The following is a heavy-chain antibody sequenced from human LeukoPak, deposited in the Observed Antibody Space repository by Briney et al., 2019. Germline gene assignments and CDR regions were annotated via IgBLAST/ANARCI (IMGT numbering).Heavy chain of an antibody. CDR1: GYTFTGYY. J-gene: IGHJ4*02. CDR3: ASDGGGYCSSTSCYNNFDY. D-gene: IGHD2-2*02. Sequence: ASVKVSCKASGYTFTGYYMHWVRQAPGQGLEWMGWINPNSGGTNYAQKFQGRVTMTRDTSISTAYMELSRLRSDDTAVYYRASDGGGYCSSTSCYNNFDYWGQGTLVTVSS. V-gene: IGHV1-2*02. CDR2: INPNSGGT.